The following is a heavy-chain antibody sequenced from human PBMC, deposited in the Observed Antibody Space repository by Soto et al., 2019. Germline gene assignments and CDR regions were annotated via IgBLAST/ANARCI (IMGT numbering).Heavy chain of an antibody. Sequence: PGGSLRLSCAASGFTFSDYCMSWIRQAPGKGLEWVSYISSSGSTIYYADSVKGRFTISRDNAKNSLYLQMNSLRAEDTAVYYWARDLEVYYFSAFDMWGQGKMVPVSS. V-gene: IGHV3-11*01. CDR1: GFTFSDYC. CDR3: ARDLEVYYFSAFDM. CDR2: ISSSGSTI. J-gene: IGHJ3*02. D-gene: IGHD3-10*01.